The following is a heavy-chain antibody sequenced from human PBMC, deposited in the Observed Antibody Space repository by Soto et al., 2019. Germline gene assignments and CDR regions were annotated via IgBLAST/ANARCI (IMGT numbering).Heavy chain of an antibody. CDR1: GGSIRNYY. V-gene: IGHV4-59*08. CDR2: IYYSGST. D-gene: IGHD2-21*01. Sequence: SETLSLTCIVSGGSIRNYYWSWIRQPPGKGLEWIGYIYYSGSTNYNPSLTSRVTISLETSKSQFSLRLTSVTAADSAVYYCARLGAYYQSLDPWGPGTLVTVSS. J-gene: IGHJ5*02. CDR3: ARLGAYYQSLDP.